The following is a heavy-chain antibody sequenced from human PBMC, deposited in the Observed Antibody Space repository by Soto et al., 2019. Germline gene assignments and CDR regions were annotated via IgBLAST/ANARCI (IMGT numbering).Heavy chain of an antibody. CDR2: IIPIFGTA. J-gene: IGHJ5*02. D-gene: IGHD3-16*02. V-gene: IGHV1-69*13. CDR3: ARGPYYDYVWGSYPSNWFDP. CDR1: GGTFSSYA. Sequence: SVKVSCKASGGTFSSYAISWVRQAPGQGLEWMGGIIPIFGTANYAQKFQGRVTITADESTSTAYMELSSLRSEDTAVYYCARGPYYDYVWGSYPSNWFDPWGQGTLVTVSS.